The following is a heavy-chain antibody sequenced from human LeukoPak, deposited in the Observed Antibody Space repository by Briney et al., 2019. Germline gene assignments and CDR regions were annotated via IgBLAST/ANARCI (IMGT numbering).Heavy chain of an antibody. D-gene: IGHD1-1*01. CDR3: ARVSATTGATDALDF. Sequence: SLTLSCAAFGLTLSDHFMDWVRQAPGEGLEWVGRTRKKPNRYTTEYAGSVNRRLTSSRDDSQNSLDLPMNSLETEDTAVYYCARVSATTGATDALDFWGQGTKVTVSS. CDR2: TRKKPNRYTT. V-gene: IGHV3-72*01. J-gene: IGHJ3*01. CDR1: GLTLSDHF.